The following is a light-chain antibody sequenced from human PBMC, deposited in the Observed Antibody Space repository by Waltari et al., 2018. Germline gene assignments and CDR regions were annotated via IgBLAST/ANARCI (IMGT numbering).Light chain of an antibody. CDR3: QQYYAVPPT. CDR1: QSVSYSSNNKNY. J-gene: IGKJ1*01. Sequence: DIVMTQSPDSLPVSLGERPTITCKSDQSVSYSSNNKNYLAWYRQKPGQPPQLLISWASTREFGVPDRFSGSGSGTDFTLTISSLQAEDVAVYYCQQYYAVPPTFGPGTKVEIK. CDR2: WAS. V-gene: IGKV4-1*01.